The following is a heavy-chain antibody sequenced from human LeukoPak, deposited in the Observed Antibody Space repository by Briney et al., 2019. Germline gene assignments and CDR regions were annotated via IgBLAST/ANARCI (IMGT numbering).Heavy chain of an antibody. J-gene: IGHJ6*03. CDR2: ISGSGGST. CDR1: GFTFSSYA. V-gene: IGHV3-23*01. CDR3: ARYYDILTGYYYYMDV. D-gene: IGHD3-9*01. Sequence: GGSLRLSCAASGFTFSSYAMSWVRQAPGKGLEWVSAISGSGGSTYYADSVKGRFTISRDNSKNTLYLQMNSLRAEDTAVYYCARYYDILTGYYYYMDVWGKGTRSPSP.